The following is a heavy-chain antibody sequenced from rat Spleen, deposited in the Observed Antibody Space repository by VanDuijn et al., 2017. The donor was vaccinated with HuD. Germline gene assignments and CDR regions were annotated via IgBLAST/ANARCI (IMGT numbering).Heavy chain of an antibody. CDR2: ISTSGGTT. V-gene: IGHV5-25*01. Sequence: EVQLVESDGGLVQPGRSLKLSCAASGFTFSDYYMAWVRQAPTKGLEWVATISTSGGTTYYRDSVKGRFTISRDNAKSTLYLQMDSLRSEDTATYYCARRNWEGGWFAYWGQGTLVTVSS. J-gene: IGHJ3*01. CDR3: ARRNWEGGWFAY. CDR1: GFTFSDYY. D-gene: IGHD5-1*01.